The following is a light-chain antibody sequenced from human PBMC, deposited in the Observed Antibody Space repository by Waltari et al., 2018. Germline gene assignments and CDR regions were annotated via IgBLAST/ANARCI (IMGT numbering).Light chain of an antibody. CDR2: KAS. V-gene: IGKV1-5*03. Sequence: DIKMTQTPSTLSASVGDRATITCRASQNINSWLAWYPQRPGKAPRLLLYKASTLQIGVPSRFSGSGSGTDFTRTINSLQTDDFATYYCQQYSSYSSWTFGQGTQV. CDR3: QQYSSYSSWT. CDR1: QNINSW. J-gene: IGKJ1*01.